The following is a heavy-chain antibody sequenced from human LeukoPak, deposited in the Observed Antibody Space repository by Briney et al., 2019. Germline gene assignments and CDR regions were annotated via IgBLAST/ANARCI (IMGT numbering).Heavy chain of an antibody. D-gene: IGHD6-19*01. Sequence: GTLSLTCTVSGGSIGSYYWNWIRQAPGKGLEWIGYIHYSGSTNHNSSLKSRVTISVDTSKNQYSLKLSSVTAADTAVYYCARDGVAGGFDYWGQGTLVTVSS. J-gene: IGHJ4*02. V-gene: IGHV4-59*01. CDR2: IHYSGST. CDR3: ARDGVAGGFDY. CDR1: GGSIGSYY.